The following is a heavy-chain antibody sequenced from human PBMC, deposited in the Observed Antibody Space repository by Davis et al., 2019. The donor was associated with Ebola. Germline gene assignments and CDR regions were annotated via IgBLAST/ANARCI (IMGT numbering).Heavy chain of an antibody. Sequence: SVPVSCKASVGTFSSYAISWVRQAPGQGLEWMGGIIPIFGTANYAQKFQGRVTITADKSTSTAYMELSSLGSEDTAVYYCARGGGLIVAREDWFDPWGQGTLVTVSS. CDR3: ARGGGLIVAREDWFDP. CDR2: IIPIFGTA. CDR1: VGTFSSYA. D-gene: IGHD5-12*01. V-gene: IGHV1-69*06. J-gene: IGHJ5*02.